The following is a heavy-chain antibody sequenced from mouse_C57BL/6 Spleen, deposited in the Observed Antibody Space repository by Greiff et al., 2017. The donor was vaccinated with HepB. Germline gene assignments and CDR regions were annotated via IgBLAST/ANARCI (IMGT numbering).Heavy chain of an antibody. V-gene: IGHV1-55*01. CDR3: ARLKGVYYGSSYDAMDY. Sequence: QVQLQQPGAELVKPGASVKMSCKASGYTFTSYWITWVKQRPGQGLEWIGDIYPGSGSTNYNEKFKSKATLTVDTSSSTAYMQLSSLTSEDSAVYYCARLKGVYYGSSYDAMDYWGQGTSVTVSS. D-gene: IGHD1-1*01. J-gene: IGHJ4*01. CDR2: IYPGSGST. CDR1: GYTFTSYW.